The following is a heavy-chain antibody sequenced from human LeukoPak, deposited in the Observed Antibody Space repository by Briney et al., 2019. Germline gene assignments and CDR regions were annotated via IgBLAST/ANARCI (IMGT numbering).Heavy chain of an antibody. CDR2: ISGSGGST. Sequence: GGSLRLSCAASGFTFSSYTMNWVRQAPGKGLEWVSAISGSGGSTYYADSVKGRFTISRDNSKNTVCLQVNNLRAEDTAVYYCARGGLPKRDIVVVPAARRFDPWGQGTLVTVSS. V-gene: IGHV3-23*01. J-gene: IGHJ5*02. D-gene: IGHD2-2*01. CDR1: GFTFSSYT. CDR3: ARGGLPKRDIVVVPAARRFDP.